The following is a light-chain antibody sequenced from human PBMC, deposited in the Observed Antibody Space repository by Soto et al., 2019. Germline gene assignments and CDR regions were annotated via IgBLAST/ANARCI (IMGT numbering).Light chain of an antibody. CDR2: SNN. CDR3: AAWDDSLNGRL. V-gene: IGLV1-44*01. Sequence: QSVLTQPPSASGTPGQRVTISCSGSGSNIVSNTVDWYQQLPGTAPKLLIYSNNQRPSGDPDRFSGSKSGTSVSLAISGLQSEDEADYYCAAWDDSLNGRLFGTGTKLTVL. CDR1: GSNIVSNT. J-gene: IGLJ1*01.